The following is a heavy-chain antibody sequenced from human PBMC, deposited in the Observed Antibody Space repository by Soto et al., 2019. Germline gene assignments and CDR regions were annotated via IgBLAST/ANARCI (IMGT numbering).Heavy chain of an antibody. Sequence: PGGSLRLSCAASGFTFSSYAMSWVRQAPGKGLEWVSAISGSGGSTYYADSVKGRFTISRDNSKNTLYLQMNSLRAEDTAVYYCAKDRTALRYFDWLLGRYYGMDVWGQGTTVTVSS. CDR2: ISGSGGST. J-gene: IGHJ6*02. CDR1: GFTFSSYA. D-gene: IGHD3-9*01. V-gene: IGHV3-23*01. CDR3: AKDRTALRYFDWLLGRYYGMDV.